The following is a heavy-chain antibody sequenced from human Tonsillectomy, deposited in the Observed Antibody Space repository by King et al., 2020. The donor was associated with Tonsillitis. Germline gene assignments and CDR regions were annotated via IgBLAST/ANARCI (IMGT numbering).Heavy chain of an antibody. J-gene: IGHJ3*02. CDR2: ISAYNGNT. D-gene: IGHD3-22*01. V-gene: IGHV1-18*01. CDR1: GYTFTNYG. CDR3: ARDRGLYSRGDASDI. Sequence: QLVQSGVEVKKPGASVKVSCKASGYTFTNYGISWVRQAPGQGLEWMGWISAYNGNTDYAQKFQGRVTMTTDTSTSTAYMELRSLRSDDTAVYYCARDRGLYSRGDASDIWGQGTLVTGSS.